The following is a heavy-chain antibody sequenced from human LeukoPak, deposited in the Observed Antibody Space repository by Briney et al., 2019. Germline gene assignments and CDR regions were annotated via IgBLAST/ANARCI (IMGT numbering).Heavy chain of an antibody. CDR2: IYYSGST. D-gene: IGHD2-2*01. Sequence: SDTLSLTCTVSGGSISSSYYWGWIRPPPGKGLEWIGSIYYSGSTYYNPSLKSRVTISVDTSKNQFSLKLSSVTAADTAVYYCARRPSPGYFQHWGQGTLVTVSS. CDR3: ARRPSPGYFQH. CDR1: GGSISSSYY. V-gene: IGHV4-39*01. J-gene: IGHJ1*01.